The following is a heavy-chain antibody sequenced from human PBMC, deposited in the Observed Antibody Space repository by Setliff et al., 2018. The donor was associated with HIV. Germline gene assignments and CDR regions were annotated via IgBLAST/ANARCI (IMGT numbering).Heavy chain of an antibody. D-gene: IGHD1-7*01. J-gene: IGHJ4*02. CDR2: IYHSGST. CDR3: ARPGVGTVSFDY. CDR1: DYSISSGYY. V-gene: IGHV4-38-2*01. Sequence: LSLTCAVSDYSISSGYYWGWIRQPPGKGLEWIGSIYHSGSTHYNPSLKSRVTIPVDTSKNQFSLKLSSVTAADTAVYYCARPGVGTVSFDYWGQGTLVTVSS.